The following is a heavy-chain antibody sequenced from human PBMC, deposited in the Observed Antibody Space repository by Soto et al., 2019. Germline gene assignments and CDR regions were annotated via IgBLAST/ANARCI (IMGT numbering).Heavy chain of an antibody. CDR3: ARDIHYGDYDWFDP. D-gene: IGHD4-17*01. CDR1: GGSISSGDYY. CDR2: IYYSGST. J-gene: IGHJ5*02. V-gene: IGHV4-30-4*01. Sequence: SETLSLTCTVSGGSISSGDYYWSWIRQPPGKGLEWIGYIYYSGSTYYNPSLKSRVTISVDTSKNQFSLKLSSVTAADTAVYYCARDIHYGDYDWFDPWGQGTLVTVSS.